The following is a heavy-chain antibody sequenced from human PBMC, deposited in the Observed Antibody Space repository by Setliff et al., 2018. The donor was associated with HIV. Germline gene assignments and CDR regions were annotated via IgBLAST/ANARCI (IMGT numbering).Heavy chain of an antibody. J-gene: IGHJ3*02. CDR2: FYPGDSDA. D-gene: IGHD2-15*01. V-gene: IGHV5-51*01. CDR1: GYTFTNYW. CDR3: ARQRVVATTKLDAFDI. Sequence: GESLKLSCKASGYTFTNYWIGWVRQLPGKGLEWMGIFYPGDSDARYSPSFQGQITFSADKSVTTAYLQWSSLKASETAMYYCARQRVVATTKLDAFDIWGQGTMVTVSS.